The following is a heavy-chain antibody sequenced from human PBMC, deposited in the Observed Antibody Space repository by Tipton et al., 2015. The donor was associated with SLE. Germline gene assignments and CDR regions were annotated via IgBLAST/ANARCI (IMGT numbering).Heavy chain of an antibody. CDR1: GFTFSSYA. D-gene: IGHD1-26*01. V-gene: IGHV3-23*01. CDR2: ISGSGGST. Sequence: GSLRLSCAASGFTFSSYAMSWVRQAPGKGLEWVSAISGSGGSTYYADSVKGRFTISRDNSKNTLYLQMNSLRAEDTAVYYCARGGVGATTYYYYGMDVWGQGTTVTVSS. CDR3: ARGGVGATTYYYYGMDV. J-gene: IGHJ6*02.